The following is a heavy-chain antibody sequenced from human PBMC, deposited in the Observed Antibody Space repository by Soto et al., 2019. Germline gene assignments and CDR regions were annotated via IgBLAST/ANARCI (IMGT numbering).Heavy chain of an antibody. CDR2: ISAYNGNT. V-gene: IGHV1-18*01. CDR1: GYTFTSYG. J-gene: IGHJ6*02. CDR3: ATSVGGSYTAHYYYYGMDV. Sequence: QVQLVQSGAEVKKPGASVKVSCKASGYTFTSYGISWVRQAPGQGLEWMGWISAYNGNTNYAQKLQGRVTMTTDTPTRTAYMEVRSLRSDDTAVYYCATSVGGSYTAHYYYYGMDVCGRGTTVTVSS. D-gene: IGHD1-26*01.